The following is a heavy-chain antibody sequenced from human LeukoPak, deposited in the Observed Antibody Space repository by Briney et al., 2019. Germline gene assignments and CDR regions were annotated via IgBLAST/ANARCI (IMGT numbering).Heavy chain of an antibody. CDR1: GFTFSSYA. CDR2: ISGSGGST. J-gene: IGHJ4*02. D-gene: IGHD1-26*01. V-gene: IGHV3-23*01. Sequence: GGSLRLSCAASGFTFSSYAMSWVRQAPGKGPEWVSAISGSGGSTYYADSMKGRFTISRDNSKNTLYLQMNSLRAEDTAVYYCAKVVGATIFDYWGQGTLVTVSS. CDR3: AKVVGATIFDY.